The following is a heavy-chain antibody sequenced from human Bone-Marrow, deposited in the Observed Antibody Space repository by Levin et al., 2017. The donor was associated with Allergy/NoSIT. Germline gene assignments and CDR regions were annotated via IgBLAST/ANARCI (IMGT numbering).Heavy chain of an antibody. J-gene: IGHJ4*02. CDR3: ARSFNWNYA. D-gene: IGHD1-7*01. V-gene: IGHV3-66*01. CDR1: GFTVSNNY. CDR2: IYSGGGT. Sequence: PGGSLRLSCAASGFTVSNNYMTWVRQAPGKGLEWVSLIYSGGGTQYADSVRGRFTISRDSSQNTLYLQMNSLRAEDTAIYYCARSFNWNYAGGQGTLVTVSS.